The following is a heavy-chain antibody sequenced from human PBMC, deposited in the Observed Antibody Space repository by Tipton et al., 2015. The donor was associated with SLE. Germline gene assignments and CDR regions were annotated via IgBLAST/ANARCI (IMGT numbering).Heavy chain of an antibody. D-gene: IGHD2-2*01. CDR3: ARTSLGSVVPAAIRVYNWFDP. CDR1: GFTFSSYG. Sequence: SLRLSCAASGFTFSSYGMHWVRQAPGKGLEWVAVISYDGSNKYYADSVKGRFTISRDNSKNTLYLQMNSLRAEDTAVYYCARTSLGSVVPAAIRVYNWFDPWGQGSLVTVSS. J-gene: IGHJ5*02. V-gene: IGHV3-30*03. CDR2: ISYDGSNK.